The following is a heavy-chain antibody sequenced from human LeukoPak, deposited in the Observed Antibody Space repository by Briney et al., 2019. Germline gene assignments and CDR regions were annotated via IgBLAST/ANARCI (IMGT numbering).Heavy chain of an antibody. CDR2: TYCRSKWYT. D-gene: IGHD1-26*01. V-gene: IGHV6-1*01. CDR3: ARATSGSFDY. J-gene: IGHJ4*02. CDR1: GDSVSSNSAT. Sequence: SQTLSLTCAISGDSVSSNSATWNWIRQSPSRDLEWLGRTYCRSKWYTDYTVFVKSRITINPDTSKNPFSLQLNSVTPEDTAVYYCARATSGSFDYWGQGTLVTVSS.